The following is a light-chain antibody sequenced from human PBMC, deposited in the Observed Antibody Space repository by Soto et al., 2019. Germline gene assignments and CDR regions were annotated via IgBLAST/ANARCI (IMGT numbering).Light chain of an antibody. CDR3: QQYNNWPWT. J-gene: IGKJ1*01. CDR1: QSVSSN. V-gene: IGKV3-15*01. Sequence: EIVMTQSPATLSVSPGERATLSCRASQSVSSNLAWYQQKPGQAPRLLIYGVSTRATGIPARFSGSGSGTEFTLTISSLQSEDFAVYYCQQYNNWPWTFDQGTKVEIK. CDR2: GVS.